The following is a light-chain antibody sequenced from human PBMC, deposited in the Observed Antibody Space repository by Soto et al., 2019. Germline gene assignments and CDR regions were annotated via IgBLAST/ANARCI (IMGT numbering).Light chain of an antibody. Sequence: QSVLTQPPSASGTPGQRVTISCSGSSSNIGSNYVYWYRQLPGTAPNVLIYRNDERPSGVPDRFSGSKSGSSASLAISGLRSEDEADYYCSAWDDSLSGPVFGRGTKPTVL. CDR1: SSNIGSNY. J-gene: IGLJ3*02. CDR2: RND. V-gene: IGLV1-47*01. CDR3: SAWDDSLSGPV.